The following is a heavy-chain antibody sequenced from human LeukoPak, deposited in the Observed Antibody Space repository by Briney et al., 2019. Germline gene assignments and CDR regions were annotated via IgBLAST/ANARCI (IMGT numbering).Heavy chain of an antibody. D-gene: IGHD5-18*01. Sequence: GGSLRLSCAASGFTFSIYSMNWVRQAPGKGLEWVSSISSSSSYIYYANSVKGRFTISRDNAKNSLYLQMNSLRAEDTAVYYCAPTRDTAMVTMAMNVWGQGTTVTVSS. V-gene: IGHV3-21*01. CDR3: APTRDTAMVTMAMNV. J-gene: IGHJ6*02. CDR2: ISSSSSYI. CDR1: GFTFSIYS.